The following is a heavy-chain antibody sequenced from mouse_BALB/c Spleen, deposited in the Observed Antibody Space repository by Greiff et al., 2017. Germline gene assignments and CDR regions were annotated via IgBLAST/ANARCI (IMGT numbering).Heavy chain of an antibody. D-gene: IGHD2-1*01. CDR2: IYPGDGDT. V-gene: IGHV1-87*01. CDR3: ASYGNYVYYFDY. CDR1: GYTFTSYW. J-gene: IGHJ2*01. Sequence: VQLQQSGAELARPGASVKLSCKASGYTFTSYWMQWVKQRPGQGLEWIGAIYPGDGDTRYTQKFKGKATLTADKSSSTAYMQLSSLASEDSAVYYCASYGNYVYYFDYWGQGTTLTVSS.